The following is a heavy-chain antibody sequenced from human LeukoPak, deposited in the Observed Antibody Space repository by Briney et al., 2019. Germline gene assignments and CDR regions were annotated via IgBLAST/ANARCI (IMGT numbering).Heavy chain of an antibody. CDR1: GFTFSSYA. V-gene: IGHV3-23*01. Sequence: PGGSLRLSCAASGFTFSSYAMSRVRQAPGKGLEWVSAISGSGGSTYYADSVKGRFTISRDNSKNTLYLQMNSLRAEDTAVYYCAKDLEDTAMVPVYFDYWGQGTLVTVSS. J-gene: IGHJ4*02. D-gene: IGHD5-18*01. CDR2: ISGSGGST. CDR3: AKDLEDTAMVPVYFDY.